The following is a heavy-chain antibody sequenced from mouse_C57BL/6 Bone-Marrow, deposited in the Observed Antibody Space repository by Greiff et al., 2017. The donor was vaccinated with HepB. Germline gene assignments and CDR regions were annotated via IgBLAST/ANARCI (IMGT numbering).Heavy chain of an antibody. Sequence: EVKLVESGPGLVKPSQSLSLTCSVTGYSITSGYYWNWIRQFPGNKLEWMGYISYDGSNNYNPSLKNRISITRDTSKNQFFLKLNSVTTEDTATYYCARDGFSTTVVATKAMDYWGQGTSVTVSS. CDR3: ARDGFSTTVVATKAMDY. J-gene: IGHJ4*01. D-gene: IGHD1-1*01. CDR1: GYSITSGYY. CDR2: ISYDGSN. V-gene: IGHV3-6*01.